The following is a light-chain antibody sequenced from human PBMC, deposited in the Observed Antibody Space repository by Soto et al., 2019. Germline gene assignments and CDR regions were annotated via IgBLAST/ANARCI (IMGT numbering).Light chain of an antibody. CDR2: AAS. V-gene: IGKV1-17*01. Sequence: DIHMTQSPSTLPASVGDRVTITCRASQSISNCLAWYHQKPGTAPKRLIYAASNLPSGVPSRFSGSGSGTEFTLTISSLQPEDFATYYCLQHNSYPWTFGQGTKVDIK. J-gene: IGKJ1*01. CDR3: LQHNSYPWT. CDR1: QSISNC.